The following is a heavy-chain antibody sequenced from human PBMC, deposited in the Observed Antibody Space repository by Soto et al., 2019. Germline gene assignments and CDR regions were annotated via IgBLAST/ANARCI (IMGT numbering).Heavy chain of an antibody. J-gene: IGHJ3*02. CDR2: ITPDGNRA. CDR3: VRGPSHGAFDI. CDR1: GSTFSSYD. Sequence: VQLVESGGDVVQPGRSLRLSCAASGSTFSSYDIHWVRQAPGKGLEWVAHITPDGNRAYYADSVKGRFTVSRDNARNTVYLQVKSLRPEDTAVYHCVRGPSHGAFDIWGQGTLVTVSS. V-gene: IGHV3-30-3*01.